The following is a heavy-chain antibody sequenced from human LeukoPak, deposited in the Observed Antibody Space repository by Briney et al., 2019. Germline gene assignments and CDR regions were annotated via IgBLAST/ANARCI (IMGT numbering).Heavy chain of an antibody. V-gene: IGHV1-18*01. Sequence: VASVKVSCKASGYTFTSYGISWVRQAPGQGLEWMGWISAYNGNTNYAQKLQGRVTMTTDTSTSTAYMELRSLRSDDTAVYYCARGRGYSSSWYYYYYMDVWGKGTTVTVSS. CDR2: ISAYNGNT. CDR3: ARGRGYSSSWYYYYYMDV. CDR1: GYTFTSYG. D-gene: IGHD6-13*01. J-gene: IGHJ6*03.